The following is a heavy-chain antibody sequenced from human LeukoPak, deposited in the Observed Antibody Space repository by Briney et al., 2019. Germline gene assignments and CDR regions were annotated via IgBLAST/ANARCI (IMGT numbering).Heavy chain of an antibody. J-gene: IGHJ5*02. CDR1: GFTFGSYS. D-gene: IGHD2-15*01. Sequence: GGSLRLSCAASGFTFGSYSMNWVRQAPGKGLEWVSSISSSSSYIYYADSVKGRFTISRDNAKNSLYLQMNSLRAEDTAVYYCARGASLVDNWFDPWGQGTLVTVSS. CDR3: ARGASLVDNWFDP. V-gene: IGHV3-21*01. CDR2: ISSSSSYI.